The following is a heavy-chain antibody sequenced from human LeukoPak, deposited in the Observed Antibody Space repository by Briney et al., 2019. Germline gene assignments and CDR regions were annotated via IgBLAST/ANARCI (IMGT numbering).Heavy chain of an antibody. CDR1: GGSISSYY. D-gene: IGHD3-22*01. Sequence: SETLSLTCTVSGGSISSYYWSWIRQPPGRGLEWIGYIYHSGSTYYNPSLKSRVTISVDRSKNQFSLKLSSVTAADTAVYYCARGSSYYDSSGYYSPFLDYWGQGTLVTVSS. J-gene: IGHJ4*02. CDR2: IYHSGST. V-gene: IGHV4-59*12. CDR3: ARGSSYYDSSGYYSPFLDY.